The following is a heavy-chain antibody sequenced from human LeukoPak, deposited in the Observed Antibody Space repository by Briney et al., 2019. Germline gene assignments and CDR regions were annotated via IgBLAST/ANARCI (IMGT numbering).Heavy chain of an antibody. D-gene: IGHD6-19*01. J-gene: IGHJ4*02. CDR2: VSYSGNT. CDR3: ARAPGSGWYVAKRFDY. V-gene: IGHV4-59*01. Sequence: SSETLSLTCTVSRGSISSYYWSWIRQPPGKGLEWIGYVSYSGNTNYNPSLNSRVTISVDSSKNQFSLKLTSVTAADTAMYYCARAPGSGWYVAKRFDYWGQGTLVTVSS. CDR1: RGSISSYY.